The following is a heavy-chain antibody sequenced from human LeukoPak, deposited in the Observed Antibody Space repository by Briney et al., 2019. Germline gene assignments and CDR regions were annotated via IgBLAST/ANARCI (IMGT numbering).Heavy chain of an antibody. CDR1: GFTFSRYG. Sequence: PGRSLRLSCAASGFTFSRYGMHRARQAPGKGLEWVAVISYDGSKKYYADSVKGRLTISRDNSKNTLYLQMNSLRAEDTAVYYCAKGLICSGGSCYSYYYYGVDVWGQGTTVTVSS. V-gene: IGHV3-30*18. J-gene: IGHJ6*02. CDR2: ISYDGSKK. CDR3: AKGLICSGGSCYSYYYYGVDV. D-gene: IGHD2-15*01.